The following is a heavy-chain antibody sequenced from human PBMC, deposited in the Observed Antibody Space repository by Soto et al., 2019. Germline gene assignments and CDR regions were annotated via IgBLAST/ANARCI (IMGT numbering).Heavy chain of an antibody. CDR2: ISSSGDST. V-gene: IGHV3-23*04. CDR3: ARDPSTGYADY. Sequence: EVQLVESGGGLVQPGGSLRLSCAASGFTLSDYAMNWVRQAPGKGLEWVSTISSSGDSTYYADSVKGRFTISRDNSKNTLSLQMNSLRAEDTAVYYCARDPSTGYADYWGQGTLATVSS. J-gene: IGHJ4*02. CDR1: GFTLSDYA. D-gene: IGHD3-9*01.